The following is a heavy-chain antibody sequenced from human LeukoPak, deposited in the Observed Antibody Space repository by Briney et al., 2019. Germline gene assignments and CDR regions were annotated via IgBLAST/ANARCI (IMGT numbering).Heavy chain of an antibody. V-gene: IGHV3-21*01. Sequence: GGSLRLSCAASGFTFSSYSMNWVRQAPGKGLEWVSSISSSSSYIYYADSVKGRFTISRDNAKNSLYLQMNSLRAEDTAVYYCARVILGSLSTYFDYWGQGTLVTVSS. CDR3: ARVILGSLSTYFDY. J-gene: IGHJ4*02. CDR1: GFTFSSYS. D-gene: IGHD6-13*01. CDR2: ISSSSSYI.